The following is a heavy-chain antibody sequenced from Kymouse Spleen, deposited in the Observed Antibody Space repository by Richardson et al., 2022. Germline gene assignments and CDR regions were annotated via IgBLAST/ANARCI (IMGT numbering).Heavy chain of an antibody. CDR3: ARDNIGSWSQYYYYYYGMDV. CDR2: ISSSSSYI. D-gene: IGHD6-13*01. Sequence: EVQLVESGGGLVKPGGSLRLSCAASGFTFSSYSMNWVRQAPGKGLEWVSSISSSSSYIYYADSVKGRFTISRDNAKNSLYLQMNSLRAEDTAVYYCARDNIGSWSQYYYYYYGMDVWGQGTTVTVSS. CDR1: GFTFSSYS. V-gene: IGHV3-21*03. J-gene: IGHJ6*02.